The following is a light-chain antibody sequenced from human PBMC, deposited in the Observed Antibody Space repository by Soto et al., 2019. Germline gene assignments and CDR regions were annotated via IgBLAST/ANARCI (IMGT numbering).Light chain of an antibody. CDR3: SSYTSSSTYV. J-gene: IGLJ1*01. V-gene: IGLV2-14*01. Sequence: ALTQPASVSGSPGQSITISCTGTSSDVGGYNSVSWYQQHPGKAPKLMIYDVSNRPSGVSNRFSGSKSGNTASLTISGLQAEDEADYYCSSYTSSSTYVFATGTKVTVL. CDR1: SSDVGGYNS. CDR2: DVS.